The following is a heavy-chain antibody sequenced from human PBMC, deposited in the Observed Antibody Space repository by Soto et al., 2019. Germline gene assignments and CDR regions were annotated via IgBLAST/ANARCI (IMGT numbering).Heavy chain of an antibody. CDR2: ISYDGSSK. CDR1: GFTFSSYG. CDR3: AKDLYENYYFDY. D-gene: IGHD3-3*01. V-gene: IGHV3-30*18. Sequence: GGSLRLSCAASGFTFSSYGMHWVRQAPGKGLEWVAVISYDGSSKYYADSVKGRFTISRDNSKNTLYVQMNSLRAEDTAVYYCAKDLYENYYFDYWGQGTLVTVSS. J-gene: IGHJ4*02.